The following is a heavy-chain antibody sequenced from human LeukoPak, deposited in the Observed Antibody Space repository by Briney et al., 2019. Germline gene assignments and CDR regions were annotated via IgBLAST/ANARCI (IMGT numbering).Heavy chain of an antibody. D-gene: IGHD1-1*01. CDR1: GGSISSYY. CDR2: IYYSGST. CDR3: ARETLEGKLDP. Sequence: SETLSLTCTVSGGSISSYYWSWIRQPPGKGLEWIGYIYYSGSTNYNPSLKSRVTISVDTSKNQFSLKLSSVTAADTAVYFCARETLEGKLDPWGQGTLVTVSS. J-gene: IGHJ5*02. V-gene: IGHV4-59*01.